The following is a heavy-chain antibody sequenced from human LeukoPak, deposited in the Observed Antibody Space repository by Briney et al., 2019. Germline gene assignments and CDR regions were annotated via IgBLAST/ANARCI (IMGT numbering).Heavy chain of an antibody. CDR2: IYPGDSDT. J-gene: IGHJ6*02. V-gene: IGHV5-51*01. Sequence: GESLKISCKGSGYSFTSYWIGWVRQMPGKGLEWMGIIYPGDSDTRYSPSFQGQVTISADKSISTAYLQWSSLKASDTAMYYCARHRHPNGDYASNYYYYGMDVWGQGTTVTVSS. D-gene: IGHD4-17*01. CDR3: ARHRHPNGDYASNYYYYGMDV. CDR1: GYSFTSYW.